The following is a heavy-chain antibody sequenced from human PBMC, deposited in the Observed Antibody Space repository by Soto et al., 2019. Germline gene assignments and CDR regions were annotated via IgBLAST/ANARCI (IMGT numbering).Heavy chain of an antibody. J-gene: IGHJ4*02. CDR1: GGSVSSGTYS. Sequence: PSETLSLTCIVSGGSVSSGTYSWGWIRQTPGKGLEWIGNVYHTGSTYYNPSLKSRLTIPLDASKNRLSLSLTSVTAADTAVYYCVRAYGLFDFWGQGILVTVSS. CDR2: VYHTGST. V-gene: IGHV4-39*02. D-gene: IGHD3-10*01. CDR3: VRAYGLFDF.